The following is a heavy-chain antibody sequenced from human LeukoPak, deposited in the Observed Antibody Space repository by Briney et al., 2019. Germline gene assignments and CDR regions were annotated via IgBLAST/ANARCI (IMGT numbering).Heavy chain of an antibody. V-gene: IGHV5-51*01. CDR1: GYGFTSYW. D-gene: IGHD2-15*01. CDR2: IYPGDSDT. Sequence: GESLKISCKGSGYGFTSYWIGWVRQMPGKGLEWMGIIYPGDSDTRYSPSFQGQVTISADKSISTAYLQWSSLKASDTAMYYCAREGGYCSGGSCHPPYYGMDVWGQGTTVTVSS. CDR3: AREGGYCSGGSCHPPYYGMDV. J-gene: IGHJ6*02.